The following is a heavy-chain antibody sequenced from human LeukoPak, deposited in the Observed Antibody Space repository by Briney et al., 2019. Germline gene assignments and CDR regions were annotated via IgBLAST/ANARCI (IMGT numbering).Heavy chain of an antibody. Sequence: ASVKVSCKASGYTFTGYYMHWVRQAPGQGLEWMGWINLNSGGTNYAQKFQGWVTMTRDTSISTAYMELSRLRSDDTAVYYCATGEGVNWNYRLVPHDDYWGQGTLVTVSS. CDR2: INLNSGGT. D-gene: IGHD1-7*01. J-gene: IGHJ4*02. CDR1: GYTFTGYY. CDR3: ATGEGVNWNYRLVPHDDY. V-gene: IGHV1-2*04.